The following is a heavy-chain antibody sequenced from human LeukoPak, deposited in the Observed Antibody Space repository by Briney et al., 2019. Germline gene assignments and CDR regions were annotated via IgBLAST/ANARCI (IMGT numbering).Heavy chain of an antibody. D-gene: IGHD5-18*01. CDR2: VNADSGTT. V-gene: IGHV3-48*04. CDR1: GYSFSGYS. Sequence: GGSLRLSCTASGYSFSGYSMNWVRQAPGKGLEWVSYVNADSGTTDYADSVKGRFTISRDNAKNSLYLQLNSLRAEDTAVYYCATVDTEHYFDYWGQGTLVTVSS. CDR3: ATVDTEHYFDY. J-gene: IGHJ4*02.